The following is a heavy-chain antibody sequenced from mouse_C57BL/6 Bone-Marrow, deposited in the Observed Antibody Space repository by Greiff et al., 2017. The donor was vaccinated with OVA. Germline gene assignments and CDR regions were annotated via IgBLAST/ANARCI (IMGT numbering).Heavy chain of an antibody. J-gene: IGHJ4*01. CDR1: GFSLTSYG. CDR2: IWGDGST. CDR3: AKLGGFIYYDYDGPYYYAMDY. D-gene: IGHD2-4*01. V-gene: IGHV2-3*01. Sequence: QVQLKESGPGLVAPSQSLSITCTVSGFSLTSYGVSWVRQPPGKGLEWLGVIWGDGSTNYHSALISRLSISKDKSQSQVFLKLNRLQTDDTATYYCAKLGGFIYYDYDGPYYYAMDYWGQGTSVTVSS.